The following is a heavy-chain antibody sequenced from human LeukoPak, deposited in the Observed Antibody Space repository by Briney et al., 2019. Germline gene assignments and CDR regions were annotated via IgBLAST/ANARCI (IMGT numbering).Heavy chain of an antibody. CDR1: GFTFSNAW. Sequence: PGGSLRLSCAASGFTFSNAWMSWVRQAPGKGLEWVSSISSSSSYIYYADSVKGRFTISRDNAKNSLYLQMNSLRSEDTAVYYCASSCGGDCGGAFDIWGQGTMVTVSS. V-gene: IGHV3-21*01. D-gene: IGHD2-21*01. CDR2: ISSSSSYI. J-gene: IGHJ3*02. CDR3: ASSCGGDCGGAFDI.